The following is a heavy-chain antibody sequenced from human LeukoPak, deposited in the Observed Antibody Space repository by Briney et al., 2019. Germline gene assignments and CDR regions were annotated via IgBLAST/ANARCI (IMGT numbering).Heavy chain of an antibody. V-gene: IGHV4-34*01. CDR1: GGSFSGYY. CDR3: ARGLRLAARPPFDY. J-gene: IGHJ4*02. Sequence: SETLSLTCAVYGGSFSGYYWSWIRQPPGKGLEWIGEINHSGSTNCNPSLKSRVTMSVDTSKNQFSLKLSSVTAADTAVYYCARGLRLAARPPFDYWGQGTLVTVSS. D-gene: IGHD6-6*01. CDR2: INHSGST.